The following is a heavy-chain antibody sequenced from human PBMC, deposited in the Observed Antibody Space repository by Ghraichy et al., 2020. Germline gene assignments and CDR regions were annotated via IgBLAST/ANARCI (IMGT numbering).Heavy chain of an antibody. D-gene: IGHD6-19*01. CDR3: ARDGVAVAGTGGYYYGMDV. J-gene: IGHJ6*02. CDR1: GYTFTSYY. Sequence: ASVKVSCKASGYTFTSYYMHWVRQAPGQGLEWMGIINPSGGSTSYAQKFQGRVTMTRDTSTSTVYMELSSLRSEDTAVYYCARDGVAVAGTGGYYYGMDVWGQGTTVTVSS. CDR2: INPSGGST. V-gene: IGHV1-46*01.